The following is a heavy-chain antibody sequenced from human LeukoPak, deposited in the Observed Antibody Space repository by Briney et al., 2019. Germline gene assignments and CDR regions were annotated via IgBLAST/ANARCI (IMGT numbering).Heavy chain of an antibody. CDR1: GFTFSSYA. J-gene: IGHJ4*02. D-gene: IGHD1-26*01. CDR3: AKEVGTFTLDY. CDR2: IGAGGTFT. V-gene: IGHV3-23*01. Sequence: GGSLRLSCAASGFTFSSYAMNWVRQAPGKGLEWVSGIGAGGTFTYYADSVKGRFTISRDNSRNTLYLQMNSLRVEDTAVYYCAKEVGTFTLDYWGQGTLVTVSS.